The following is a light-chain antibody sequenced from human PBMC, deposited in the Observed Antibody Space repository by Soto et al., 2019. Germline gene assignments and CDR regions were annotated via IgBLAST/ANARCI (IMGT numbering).Light chain of an antibody. Sequence: DIQMTQSPSSVSASVGDRVTITCRASHDISSWLAWYQQKPGKAPKLLIYAASNLQSGVPSRFSGSGSGTDFTLTISSLQPEDFATYSCQQTNSFPPTFDQGTKLEIK. CDR1: HDISSW. CDR3: QQTNSFPPT. J-gene: IGKJ2*01. CDR2: AAS. V-gene: IGKV1-12*01.